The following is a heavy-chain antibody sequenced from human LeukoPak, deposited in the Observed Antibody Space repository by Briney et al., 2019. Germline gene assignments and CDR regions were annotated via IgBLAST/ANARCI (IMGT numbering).Heavy chain of an antibody. CDR2: IYSSGST. V-gene: IGHV4-4*09. CDR3: ARLAGSSSSDY. Sequence: SETLSLTRTVSGGSLRTDFLSWIRQPPGEGPEWIGYIYSSGSTNYNPSLKSRVTISVDTSKNKFSLKLTSVTAADTAVYYCARLAGSSSSDYWGQGTLVTVSS. D-gene: IGHD6-6*01. CDR1: GGSLRTDF. J-gene: IGHJ4*02.